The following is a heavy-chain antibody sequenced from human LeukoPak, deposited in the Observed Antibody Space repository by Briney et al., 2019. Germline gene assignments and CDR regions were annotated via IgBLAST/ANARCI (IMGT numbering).Heavy chain of an antibody. V-gene: IGHV1-2*02. CDR1: GYTFNGYY. Sequence: ASVKVSCKASGYTFNGYYMHWVRQAPGQGLEWMGWINPNSGRTNYAQKFQGRVTMTRVTSISTAYMELSRLRSDDTAVYYCARATYYYDSSGLPRDYWGQGTLVTVSS. J-gene: IGHJ4*02. D-gene: IGHD3-22*01. CDR2: INPNSGRT. CDR3: ARATYYYDSSGLPRDY.